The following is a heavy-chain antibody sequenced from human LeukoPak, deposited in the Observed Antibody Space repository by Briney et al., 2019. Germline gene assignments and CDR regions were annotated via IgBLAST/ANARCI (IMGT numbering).Heavy chain of an antibody. V-gene: IGHV3-48*01. J-gene: IGHJ4*02. Sequence: GGSLRLSCAASGFTFSSSSMNWVRQAPGKGLEWVSYISRSSGTIYYADSVKGRFTISRDNAKNSLYLQMNSLRAEDTAVYYCARDRGYCTNGVCYTVFEYWGQGTLVTVSS. CDR3: ARDRGYCTNGVCYTVFEY. CDR1: GFTFSSSS. CDR2: ISRSSGTI. D-gene: IGHD2-8*01.